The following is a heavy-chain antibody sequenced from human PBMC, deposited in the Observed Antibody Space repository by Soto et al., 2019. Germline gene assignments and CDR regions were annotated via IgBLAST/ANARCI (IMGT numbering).Heavy chain of an antibody. Sequence: QVQLVQSGAEVKKPGASVKVSCKASGYTFTSYAMHWVRQAPGQRLEWMGWINAGNGNTKYSQKFQGRVTITRDTSASKANMELSSLRYEDTAVYYFERDPGYSYGYNWGQGTLVTVSS. J-gene: IGHJ4*02. CDR2: INAGNGNT. D-gene: IGHD5-18*01. V-gene: IGHV1-3*01. CDR3: ERDPGYSYGYN. CDR1: GYTFTSYA.